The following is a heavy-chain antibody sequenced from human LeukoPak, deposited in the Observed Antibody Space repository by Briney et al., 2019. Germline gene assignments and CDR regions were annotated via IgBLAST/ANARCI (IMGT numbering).Heavy chain of an antibody. V-gene: IGHV4-39*01. CDR2: IYYSGST. D-gene: IGHD1-26*01. CDR1: GGSISSYY. J-gene: IGHJ4*02. CDR3: ATPGSYDPFGY. Sequence: SETLSLTRTVSGGSISSYYWGWIRQPPGKGLEWIGSIYYSGSTYYNPSLKSRVTISVDTSKNQFSLKLSSVTAADTAVYYCATPGSYDPFGYWGQGTLVTVSS.